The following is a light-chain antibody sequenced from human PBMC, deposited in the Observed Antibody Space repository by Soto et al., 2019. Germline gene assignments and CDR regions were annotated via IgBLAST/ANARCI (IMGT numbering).Light chain of an antibody. Sequence: DIQMTQSPSSLSASVGDRVTITCQASQDISNFLNWYQQKPGKGPKVLIYDAPKLETGVPSRFSGSGSGTVFTFTISSLQPEDIATYYCQQYDTLITFGQGTRLEIK. J-gene: IGKJ5*01. CDR1: QDISNF. CDR2: DAP. V-gene: IGKV1-33*01. CDR3: QQYDTLIT.